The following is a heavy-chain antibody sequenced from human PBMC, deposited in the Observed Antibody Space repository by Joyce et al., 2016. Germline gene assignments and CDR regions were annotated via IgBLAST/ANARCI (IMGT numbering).Heavy chain of an antibody. Sequence: EVRLVESGGGLVQPGVSLRLSCEVSGLRFSQFYINWVRQAPGKGLEGVGRSKNKPDGYITEYAASVKGRFTISRDDSKSALYLQMNSLRSEDTAFYYCATEGASSGPDFDRWGQGTLVTVSS. CDR2: SKNKPDGYIT. V-gene: IGHV3-72*01. J-gene: IGHJ4*02. CDR3: ATEGASSGPDFDR. CDR1: GLRFSQFY. D-gene: IGHD3-22*01.